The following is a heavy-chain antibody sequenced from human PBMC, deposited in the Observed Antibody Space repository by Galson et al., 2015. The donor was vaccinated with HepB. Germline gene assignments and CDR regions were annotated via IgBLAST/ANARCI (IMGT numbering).Heavy chain of an antibody. V-gene: IGHV2-5*02. CDR1: GFSLSTSGVG. Sequence: PALVKPTQTLTLTCTFSGFSLSTSGVGVGWIRQPPGKALEWLALIYWDDDKRYSPSLKSRLTITKDTSKNQVVLTMTNMDPVDTATYYCAHQSYDYVWGSYRRKDHYFDYWGQGTLVTVSS. D-gene: IGHD3-16*02. J-gene: IGHJ4*02. CDR2: IYWDDDK. CDR3: AHQSYDYVWGSYRRKDHYFDY.